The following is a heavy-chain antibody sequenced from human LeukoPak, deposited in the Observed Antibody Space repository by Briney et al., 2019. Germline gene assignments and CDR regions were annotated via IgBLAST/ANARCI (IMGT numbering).Heavy chain of an antibody. Sequence: SETLSLTCTVSGGSISSSSYYWGWIRQPPGKGLEWIGSIYYSGSTYYNPSLKSRVTISVDTSKNQFSLKLSSVTAADTAVYYCARDTRIQLWPSGNYGMDVWGQGTTVTVSS. J-gene: IGHJ6*02. CDR1: GGSISSSSYY. CDR3: ARDTRIQLWPSGNYGMDV. V-gene: IGHV4-39*07. D-gene: IGHD5-18*01. CDR2: IYYSGST.